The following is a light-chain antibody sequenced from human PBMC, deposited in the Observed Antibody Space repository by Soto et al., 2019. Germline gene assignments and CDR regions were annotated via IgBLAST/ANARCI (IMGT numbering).Light chain of an antibody. CDR2: DAS. V-gene: IGKV3-11*01. CDR3: QQRSNWIT. Sequence: EIVWTQSPATLYLSPGERATLSCRASQSVSSYLAWYQQKPGQAPRLLIYDASNRATGIPARFSGSGSGTDFTLTISSLEPEDFAVSYCQQRSNWITFGHGTRLEIE. J-gene: IGKJ5*01. CDR1: QSVSSY.